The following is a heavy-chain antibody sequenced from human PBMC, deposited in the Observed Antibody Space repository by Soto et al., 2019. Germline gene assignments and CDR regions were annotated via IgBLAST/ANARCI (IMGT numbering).Heavy chain of an antibody. CDR3: ASGRWQTDWFDP. Sequence: PGQGLEWMGIINPSGGSTSYAQKFQGRVTMTRDTSTSTVYMELSSLRSEDTAVYYCASGRWQTDWFDPWGQGTLVSVSS. V-gene: IGHV1-46*03. CDR2: INPSGGST. D-gene: IGHD1-1*01. J-gene: IGHJ5*02.